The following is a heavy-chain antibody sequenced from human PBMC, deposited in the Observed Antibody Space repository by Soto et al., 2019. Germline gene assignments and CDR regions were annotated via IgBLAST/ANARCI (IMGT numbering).Heavy chain of an antibody. CDR3: ARNTPRDWFGP. CDR1: GYIFSSYS. Sequence: QVQLVQSGGEVKNPGASVKISCKASGYIFSSYSLNWVRQAPGQGPEWMGWISGYNGDTDYAQSFPGRVTMTTDASPNPSSMVLSSLLSVETPICYCARNTPRDWFGPWAQGPLVTVSS. V-gene: IGHV1-18*04. J-gene: IGHJ5*02. D-gene: IGHD2-15*01. CDR2: ISGYNGDT.